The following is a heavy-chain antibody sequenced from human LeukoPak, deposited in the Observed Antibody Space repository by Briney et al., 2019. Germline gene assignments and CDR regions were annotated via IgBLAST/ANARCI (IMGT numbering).Heavy chain of an antibody. Sequence: SETLSLTCAVSGGSMCSYYWSWIRQPPGKGLEWIGYIYYSGSTNSNPSLKSRVTISIGTPKNQFSLNLTSVTAADTAVYYCARLGSGGWYGDYWGQGNLVTVSS. CDR1: GGSMCSYY. J-gene: IGHJ4*02. V-gene: IGHV4-59*08. D-gene: IGHD6-19*01. CDR2: IYYSGST. CDR3: ARLGSGGWYGDY.